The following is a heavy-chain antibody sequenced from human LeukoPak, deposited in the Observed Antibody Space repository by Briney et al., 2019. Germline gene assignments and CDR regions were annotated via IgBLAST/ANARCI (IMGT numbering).Heavy chain of an antibody. CDR1: GYTFTSYG. D-gene: IGHD6-13*01. CDR2: ISAYNGNT. V-gene: IGHV1-18*01. J-gene: IGHJ3*02. CDR3: ATASSWYSAFDI. Sequence: ASVKVSCKASGYTFTSYGIRWVRQAPGQGLEWMGWISAYNGNTNYAQKLQGRVTMTTDTSTSTAYMELRSLRSEDTAVYYCATASSWYSAFDIWGQGTMVTVSS.